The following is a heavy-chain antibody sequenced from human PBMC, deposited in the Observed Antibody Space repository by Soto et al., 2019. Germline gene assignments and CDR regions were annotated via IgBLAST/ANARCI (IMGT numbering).Heavy chain of an antibody. Sequence: SVKVSCKASGGTFSSYAISWVRQAPGQGLEWMGGIIPIFGTANYAQKFQGRVTITADESTSTAYMELSSLRSEDTAVYYCARNPGVYYDSSGYPTYYFDYWGQGTLVTVSS. D-gene: IGHD3-22*01. CDR2: IIPIFGTA. V-gene: IGHV1-69*13. J-gene: IGHJ4*02. CDR3: ARNPGVYYDSSGYPTYYFDY. CDR1: GGTFSSYA.